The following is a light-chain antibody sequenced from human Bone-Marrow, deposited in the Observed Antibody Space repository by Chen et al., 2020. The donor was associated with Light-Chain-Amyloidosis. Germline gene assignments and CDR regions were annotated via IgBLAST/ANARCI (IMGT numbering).Light chain of an antibody. V-gene: IGLV3-25*03. Sequence: SYELTQPPSVSLSPGHTASITCSGDDLPTKYAYWYQQKPGQAPVLVIHRETERPSGNSERFSGSSSGTTATLTISGVQAEDEADYHCQSADSSGTYEVIFGGGTKLTVL. CDR1: DLPTKY. J-gene: IGLJ2*01. CDR3: QSADSSGTYEVI. CDR2: RET.